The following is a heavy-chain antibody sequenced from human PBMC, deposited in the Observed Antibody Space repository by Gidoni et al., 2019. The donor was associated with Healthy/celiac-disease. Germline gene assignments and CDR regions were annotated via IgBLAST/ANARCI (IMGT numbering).Heavy chain of an antibody. CDR2: ISYSGST. Sequence: QLQLQESGPGLVKPSETLSLTCTVSGGSISSSSYYWGWIRQPPGKGLEWIVSISYSGSTYYNPSLKSRVTISVDTSKNQFSLKLSSVTAADTAVYYCARDREMAEIAGFDYWGQGTLVTVSS. J-gene: IGHJ4*02. CDR3: ARDREMAEIAGFDY. V-gene: IGHV4-39*07. D-gene: IGHD6-19*01. CDR1: GGSISSSSYY.